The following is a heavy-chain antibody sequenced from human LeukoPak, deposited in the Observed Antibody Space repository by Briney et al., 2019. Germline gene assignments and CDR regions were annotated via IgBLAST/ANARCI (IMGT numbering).Heavy chain of an antibody. Sequence: ASVKVSCKASGYTFTSYGISWVRQAPGQGLEWMGWISAYNGNTNYAQKLQGRVTMTTDTSTSTAYMELRSLRSDDTAVYYCARRSGFCGGDCFVDYWGQGTLVTVSS. D-gene: IGHD2-21*02. V-gene: IGHV1-18*01. CDR3: ARRSGFCGGDCFVDY. J-gene: IGHJ4*02. CDR2: ISAYNGNT. CDR1: GYTFTSYG.